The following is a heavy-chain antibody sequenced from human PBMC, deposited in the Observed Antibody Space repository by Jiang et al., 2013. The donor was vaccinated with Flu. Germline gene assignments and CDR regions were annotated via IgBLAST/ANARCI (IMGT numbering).Heavy chain of an antibody. D-gene: IGHD2-2*01. CDR2: INHSGST. Sequence: LLKPSETLSLTCAVYGGSFSGYYWSWIRQPPGKGLEWIGEINHSGSTNYNPSLKSRVTISVDTSKNQFSLKLSSVTAADTAVYYCARRVDCSSTSCYDGTLTTVAGDFDYWGQGTLVTVSS. V-gene: IGHV4-34*01. CDR3: ARRVDCSSTSCYDGTLTTVAGDFDY. J-gene: IGHJ4*02. CDR1: GGSFSGYY.